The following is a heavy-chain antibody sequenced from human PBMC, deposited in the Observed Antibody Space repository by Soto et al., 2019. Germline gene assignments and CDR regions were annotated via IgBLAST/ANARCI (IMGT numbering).Heavy chain of an antibody. V-gene: IGHV3-11*06. CDR1: GFTFSDYY. Sequence: QVQLVESGGGLVKPGGSLRLSCEGSGFTFSDYYISWIRQAPGKGLEWISYSSNSGTFSRYADSVKGRFSISRDNTKNLLYLQMNSLRAEDTAVYYCARGHTTNWYYYYFGMDVWGQGTTVTVSS. CDR2: SSNSGTFS. CDR3: ARGHTTNWYYYYFGMDV. J-gene: IGHJ6*02. D-gene: IGHD1-1*01.